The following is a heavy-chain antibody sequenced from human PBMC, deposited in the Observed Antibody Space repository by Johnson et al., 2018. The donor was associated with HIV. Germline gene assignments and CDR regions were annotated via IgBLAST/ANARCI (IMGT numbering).Heavy chain of an antibody. CDR3: ARGGIIHDAFDI. CDR1: GFPSRSYT. Sequence: VQLVECAGGVVQPWRSLRLSCVVSGFPSRSYTLHWLRHAPGKGLESVAVITHDGGNQYFADSVKRRFTLSRDNSKNKLYLQMSSLRAEDTAVYYCARGGIIHDAFDIWGQGTMVTVSS. J-gene: IGHJ3*02. D-gene: IGHD1-1*01. V-gene: IGHV3-30*04. CDR2: ITHDGGNQ.